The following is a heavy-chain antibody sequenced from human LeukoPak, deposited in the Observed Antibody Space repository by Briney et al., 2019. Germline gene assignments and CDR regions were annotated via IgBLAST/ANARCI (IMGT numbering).Heavy chain of an antibody. CDR2: IYHSGST. D-gene: IGHD2-2*01. CDR1: GYSISSGYY. J-gene: IGHJ3*02. Sequence: SETLSLTCAVSGYSISSGYYWGWIRQPPGKGLEWIGSIYHSGSTYYNPSLKSRVTISVDTSKNQFSLKLSSVTAADTAVYYCASGVPAVLPGAFDIWGQGTMVTVSS. CDR3: ASGVPAVLPGAFDI. V-gene: IGHV4-38-2*01.